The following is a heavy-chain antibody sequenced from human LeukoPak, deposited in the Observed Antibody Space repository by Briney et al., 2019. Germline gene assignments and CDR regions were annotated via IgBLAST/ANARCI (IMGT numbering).Heavy chain of an antibody. D-gene: IGHD3-10*01. CDR1: GYTFTSYG. J-gene: IGHJ4*02. V-gene: IGHV1-18*01. CDR2: ISADNGNT. Sequence: ASVKVSCKASGYTFTSYGITWVRQAPGQGLEWMGWISADNGNTNYAQKVQGRVTMTTDTSTSTAYMELRSLRSDDTAVYYCARDYYGSGSYYKLDCWGQGTLVTVSS. CDR3: ARDYYGSGSYYKLDC.